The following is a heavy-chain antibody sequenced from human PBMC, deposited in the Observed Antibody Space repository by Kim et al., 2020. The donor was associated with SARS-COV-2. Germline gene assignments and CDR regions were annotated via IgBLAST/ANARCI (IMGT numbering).Heavy chain of an antibody. CDR2: INYSGTT. Sequence: SETLSLTCTVSGGTISSSNYLWNWLRQPPGKGLEWIGSINYSGTTYYNPSLKSRVTISVDTSKSHFSLMLTSVTATDTAVYYCARCESLVTGGFHPCGQG. D-gene: IGHD6-19*01. CDR3: ARCESLVTGGFHP. V-gene: IGHV4-39*02. J-gene: IGHJ5*02. CDR1: GGTISSSNYL.